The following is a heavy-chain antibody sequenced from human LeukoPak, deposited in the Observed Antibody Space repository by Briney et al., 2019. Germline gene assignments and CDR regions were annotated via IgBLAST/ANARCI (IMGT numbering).Heavy chain of an antibody. V-gene: IGHV1-69*06. CDR2: IIPIFGTV. Sequence: SVKVSCKASGGTFSSYAISWVRQAPGQGLEWMGGIIPIFGTVNYAQKFQGRVTITADKSTSAAYMELSSLRAEDTAVYYCARAGDYCSGGSCYSDLAAWLDYWGQGTLVTVSS. J-gene: IGHJ4*02. CDR3: ARAGDYCSGGSCYSDLAAWLDY. CDR1: GGTFSSYA. D-gene: IGHD2-15*01.